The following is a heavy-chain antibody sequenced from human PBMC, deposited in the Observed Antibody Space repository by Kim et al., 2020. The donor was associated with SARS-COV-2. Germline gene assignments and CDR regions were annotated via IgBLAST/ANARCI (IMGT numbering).Heavy chain of an antibody. J-gene: IGHJ6*02. CDR1: GYTFTSYD. CDR3: ARDVSTVTTNYYYYYGMDV. D-gene: IGHD4-17*01. V-gene: IGHV1-8*01. Sequence: ASVKVSCKASGYTFTSYDINWVRQATGQGLEWMGWMNPNSGNTGYAQKFQGRVTMTRNTSISTAYMELSSLRSEDTAVYYCARDVSTVTTNYYYYYGMDVWGQGTTVTVSS. CDR2: MNPNSGNT.